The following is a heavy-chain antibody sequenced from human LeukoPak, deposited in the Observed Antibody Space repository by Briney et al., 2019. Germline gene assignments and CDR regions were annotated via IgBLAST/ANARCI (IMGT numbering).Heavy chain of an antibody. CDR2: INSDGSST. J-gene: IGHJ4*02. CDR3: ASAWPLDYYGSGNIDY. D-gene: IGHD3-10*01. CDR1: GFTFSSYW. Sequence: SGGSLRLSCAASGFTFSSYWMHRVRQAPGKGLVWVSRINSDGSSTSYADSVKGRFTISRDNAKNTLYLQMNSLRAEDTAVYYCASAWPLDYYGSGNIDYWGQGTLVTVSS. V-gene: IGHV3-74*01.